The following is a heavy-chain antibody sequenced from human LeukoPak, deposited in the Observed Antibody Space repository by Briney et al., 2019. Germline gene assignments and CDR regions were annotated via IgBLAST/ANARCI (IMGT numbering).Heavy chain of an antibody. D-gene: IGHD2/OR15-2a*01. CDR2: IYYSGST. CDR3: ARGFTLFDP. V-gene: IGHV4-59*01. CDR1: GGSIGSYY. Sequence: PSETLSLTCTVSGGSIGSYYWSWIRQPPGKGLEWIGYIYYSGSTNYNPSLKSRVTISVDTSKNQFSLKLSSVTAADTAVYYCARGFTLFDPWGQGTLVTVSS. J-gene: IGHJ5*02.